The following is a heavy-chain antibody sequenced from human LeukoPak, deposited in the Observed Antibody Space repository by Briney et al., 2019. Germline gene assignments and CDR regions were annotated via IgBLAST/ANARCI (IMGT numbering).Heavy chain of an antibody. J-gene: IGHJ4*02. D-gene: IGHD6-19*01. V-gene: IGHV3-74*01. Sequence: GGSLRLSCAASGFTFSSYWMHWVRQAPGKGLVWVSRISTDGSTTTYADSVKGRFTISRDNYKNTLFLQMNSLKPEDTAVYYCARGEPTAVAESFDYWGQGTLVTVSS. CDR1: GFTFSSYW. CDR3: ARGEPTAVAESFDY. CDR2: ISTDGSTT.